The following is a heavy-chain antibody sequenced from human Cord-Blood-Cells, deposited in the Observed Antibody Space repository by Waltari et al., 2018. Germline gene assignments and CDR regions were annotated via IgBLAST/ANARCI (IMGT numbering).Heavy chain of an antibody. D-gene: IGHD3-10*01. CDR1: GYTFTGYY. V-gene: IGHV1-2*04. CDR3: ARGPALNVVQGVIDY. J-gene: IGHJ4*02. Sequence: QVQLVQSGAEVKKPGASVKVSCKASGYTFTGYYMHWVRQAPGQGLEWMGWINPNSGGTNYAQKFQGWVTMTRDTSISTAYMELSRLRSDDTAVYYCARGPALNVVQGVIDYWGQGTLVTVSS. CDR2: INPNSGGT.